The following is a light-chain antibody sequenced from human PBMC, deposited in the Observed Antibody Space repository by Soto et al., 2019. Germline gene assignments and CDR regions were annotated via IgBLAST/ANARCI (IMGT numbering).Light chain of an antibody. CDR3: QSYDSSTHVV. CDR2: EDN. CDR1: SGSIASNY. V-gene: IGLV6-57*02. Sequence: NFMLTQPHSVSESPGKTVTTSCTGSSGSIASNYVQWYQQRPGSAPTTVIYEDNQRPSGVPDRFSGSIDSSSNSASLTISGLKTEDEADYYCQSYDSSTHVVFGGGTKLTVL. J-gene: IGLJ2*01.